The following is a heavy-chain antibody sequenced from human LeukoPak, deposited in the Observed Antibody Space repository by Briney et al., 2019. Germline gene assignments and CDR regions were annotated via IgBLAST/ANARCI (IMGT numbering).Heavy chain of an antibody. J-gene: IGHJ4*02. CDR2: INSDGSWT. V-gene: IGHV3-74*01. Sequence: GGSLRLSCAASGSYWMHWVRQAPGKGLVWVSHINSDGSWTSYADSVKGRFTISKDNAKNTVYLQMNNLRAKDTAVYYCVSFYETDWGRGTLVTVSS. D-gene: IGHD2/OR15-2a*01. CDR1: GSYW. CDR3: VSFYETD.